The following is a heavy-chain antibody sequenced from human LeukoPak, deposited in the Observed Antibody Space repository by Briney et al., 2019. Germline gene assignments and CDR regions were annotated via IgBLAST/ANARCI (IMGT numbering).Heavy chain of an antibody. CDR2: INHSGST. CDR3: ARGRMVRGTFDY. V-gene: IGHV4-34*01. D-gene: IGHD3-10*01. J-gene: IGHJ4*02. Sequence: GXGREXIVEINHSGSTNYNPSLKSRVTISVDTSKNQFSLKLSSVTAADTAVYYCARGRMVRGTFDYWGQGTLVTVSS.